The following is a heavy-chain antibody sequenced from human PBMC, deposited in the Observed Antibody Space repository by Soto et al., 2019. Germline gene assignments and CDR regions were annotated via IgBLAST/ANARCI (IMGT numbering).Heavy chain of an antibody. D-gene: IGHD1-7*01. CDR1: GFIFSNYA. CDR2: ISGSGGST. V-gene: IGHV3-23*01. J-gene: IGHJ6*02. CDR3: VRGTPTPGLDI. Sequence: PGGSLRLSCAASGFIFSNYAMSWVRQAPGKGLEWVSAISGSGGSTYYADSVKGRFTISRDNSKNTLFLQMNSLRAEDTAVYYCVRGTPTPGLDIWGRGTTVTVSS.